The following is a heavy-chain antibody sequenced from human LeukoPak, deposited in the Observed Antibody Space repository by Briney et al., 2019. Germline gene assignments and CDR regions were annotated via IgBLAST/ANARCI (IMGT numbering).Heavy chain of an antibody. J-gene: IGHJ4*02. V-gene: IGHV7-4-1*02. D-gene: IGHD4-23*01. Sequence: GASVKVSCKASGYTFTSYDINWVRQATGQGLEWMGWINTNTGNPTYAQGFTGRFVFSLDTSVSTAYLQISSLKAEDTAVYYCARTGGDYGGRTARHYYFDYWGQGTLVTVSS. CDR1: GYTFTSYD. CDR2: INTNTGNP. CDR3: ARTGGDYGGRTARHYYFDY.